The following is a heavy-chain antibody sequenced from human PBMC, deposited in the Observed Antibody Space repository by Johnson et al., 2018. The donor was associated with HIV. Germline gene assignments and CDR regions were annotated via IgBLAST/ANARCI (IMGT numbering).Heavy chain of an antibody. J-gene: IGHJ3*02. CDR2: ISGSGGST. V-gene: IGHV3-23*04. D-gene: IGHD1-26*01. CDR3: ARDSQWELRPDAFDI. Sequence: VQLVESGGGVVQPGGSLRLSCAASGFTFSSYAMSWVRQAPGKGLEWVSAISGSGGSTYYADSVKGRFTISRDNSKNTLYLQMNSLGAEDTAVYYCARDSQWELRPDAFDIWGQGTMVTVSS. CDR1: GFTFSSYA.